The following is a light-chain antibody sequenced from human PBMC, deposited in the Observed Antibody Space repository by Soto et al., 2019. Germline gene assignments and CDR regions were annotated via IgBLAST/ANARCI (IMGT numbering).Light chain of an antibody. CDR1: QSCGTS. J-gene: IGKJ1*01. V-gene: IGKV1-5*03. CDR2: KAS. Sequence: DIQMTQSPSTRSASVGDRVTITCRVSQSCGTSLAWYQQRPGKAPNLLIYKASNLESGVTSRFSGSGSGTEFTLTISSVQPDDFATYYCQQYNNYWTFGQGTKVEVK. CDR3: QQYNNYWT.